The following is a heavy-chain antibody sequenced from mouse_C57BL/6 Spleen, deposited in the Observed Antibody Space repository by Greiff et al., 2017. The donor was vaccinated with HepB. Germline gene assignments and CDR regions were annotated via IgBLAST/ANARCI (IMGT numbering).Heavy chain of an antibody. J-gene: IGHJ2*01. Sequence: VKLMESGAELVRPGASVKLSCKASGYTFTDYYINWVEQRPGQGLEWIARIYPGSGNTYYNEKFKGKATLTAEKSSSTAYMQLSSLTSEDSAVYFCAREGELYGNYFDYWGQGTTLTVSS. CDR1: GYTFTDYY. V-gene: IGHV1-76*01. CDR2: IYPGSGNT. CDR3: AREGELYGNYFDY. D-gene: IGHD2-1*01.